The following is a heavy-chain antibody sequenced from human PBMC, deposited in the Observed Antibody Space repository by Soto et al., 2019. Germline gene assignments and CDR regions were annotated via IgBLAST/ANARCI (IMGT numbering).Heavy chain of an antibody. Sequence: PSETLSLTCTVSRGSTNGYYWSWFRQPPGKGLEWIGYIYYSGSTNYNPSLKSRVTISLDTSKNQFSLKLSSVTAADTAVYYCARRQYHHLDYWGRGTLVTVSS. J-gene: IGHJ4*02. CDR2: IYYSGST. D-gene: IGHD4-4*01. V-gene: IGHV4-59*01. CDR3: ARRQYHHLDY. CDR1: RGSTNGYY.